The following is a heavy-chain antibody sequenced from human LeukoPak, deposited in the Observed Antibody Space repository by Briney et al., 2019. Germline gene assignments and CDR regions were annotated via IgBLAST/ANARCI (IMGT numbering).Heavy chain of an antibody. Sequence: GGSLRLSCAASGFTFSSYGMHWVRQAPGKGLEWLSYISSSSTIIYYADSVKGRFTISRDNAKNSLYLQMNSLRAEDTAVYYCAKDHWGYSGSYYDAFDIWGRGTMVTVSS. V-gene: IGHV3-48*01. CDR1: GFTFSSYG. J-gene: IGHJ3*02. CDR3: AKDHWGYSGSYYDAFDI. CDR2: ISSSSTII. D-gene: IGHD1-26*01.